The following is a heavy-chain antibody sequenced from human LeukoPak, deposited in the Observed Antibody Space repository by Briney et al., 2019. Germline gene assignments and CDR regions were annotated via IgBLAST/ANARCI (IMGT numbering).Heavy chain of an antibody. CDR1: GYTFTDYF. Sequence: ASVKVSCKASGYTFTDYFIHWVRQAPGQGLEWMGWINPKNGDTKYAQSFQGRVTMTRDTSINTVYMELRRLRSDDTAVYYCTRDEAVYTGGWKQTNWFDPWGQGTLVTVSS. CDR2: INPKNGDT. D-gene: IGHD6-19*01. CDR3: TRDEAVYTGGWKQTNWFDP. V-gene: IGHV1-2*02. J-gene: IGHJ5*02.